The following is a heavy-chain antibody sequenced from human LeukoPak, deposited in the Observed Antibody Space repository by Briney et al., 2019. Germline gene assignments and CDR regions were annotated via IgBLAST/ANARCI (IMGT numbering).Heavy chain of an antibody. D-gene: IGHD6-13*01. J-gene: IGHJ5*02. CDR1: GNSFTNYR. Sequence: GESLKISCKGFGNSFTNYRIGWVRQMPGKGLEWMGIIYPGGSIIHYSPSFQGQVTISADKSISTAYLQWTSLKGSDSAMYYCACRRYSDTWSDPWGQGTLVTVSS. V-gene: IGHV5-51*01. CDR3: ACRRYSDTWSDP. CDR2: IYPGGSII.